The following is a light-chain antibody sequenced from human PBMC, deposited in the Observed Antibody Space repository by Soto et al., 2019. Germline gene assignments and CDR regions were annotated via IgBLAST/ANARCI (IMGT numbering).Light chain of an antibody. V-gene: IGLV1-44*01. CDR2: STD. Sequence: QSVLTQPPSASGTPGQRVTISCSGSYSNIGSNTVNWYQHLPGTAPKLLIYSTDQRPSGVPDRFSGSKSGTSASLAITGLQTGDEADYYCGTWDNSLSAGLFGTGTKVTVL. CDR1: YSNIGSNT. J-gene: IGLJ1*01. CDR3: GTWDNSLSAGL.